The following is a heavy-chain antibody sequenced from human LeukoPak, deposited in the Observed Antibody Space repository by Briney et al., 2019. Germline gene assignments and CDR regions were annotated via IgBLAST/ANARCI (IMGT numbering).Heavy chain of an antibody. CDR2: INHSGST. Sequence: SSETLSLTCAVYGGSFSGYYWSWIRQPPGKGLEWIGEINHSGSTNYNPSLKSRVTISVDTSKNQFSLKLSSVTAADTAVYYCARVGYSSGWYSIDYWGQGTLVIVSS. CDR1: GGSFSGYY. J-gene: IGHJ4*02. CDR3: ARVGYSSGWYSIDY. D-gene: IGHD6-19*01. V-gene: IGHV4-34*01.